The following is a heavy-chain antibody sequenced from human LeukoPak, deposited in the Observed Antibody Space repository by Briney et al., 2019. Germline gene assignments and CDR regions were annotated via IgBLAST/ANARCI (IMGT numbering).Heavy chain of an antibody. D-gene: IGHD3-10*01. CDR3: ARRMGRRFGERYYYYHYMDV. CDR1: GFSFSNYS. V-gene: IGHV3-21*01. Sequence: PGGSLRLSCAASGFSFSNYSMNWVRQAPGKGLEWVSSISSSSTYIYYADSVKGRFTISRDNAENSLYLQMNSLRAEDTAVYYCARRMGRRFGERYYYYHYMDVWGKGTTVTISS. J-gene: IGHJ6*03. CDR2: ISSSSTYI.